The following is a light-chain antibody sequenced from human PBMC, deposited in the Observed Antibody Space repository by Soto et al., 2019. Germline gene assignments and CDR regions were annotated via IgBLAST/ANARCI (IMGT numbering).Light chain of an antibody. CDR3: SSYARNRDVL. J-gene: IGLJ2*01. CDR2: EVT. CDR1: SSDVGGYNF. Sequence: QSALTQPPSASGSPGQSVTIFCTGTSSDVGGYNFVSWYQQHPGKAPKLMIYEVTKRPSGVPDRFSGSKSGNTASLTVSGLQAEDEADYYCSSYARNRDVLFGGGTKLTVL. V-gene: IGLV2-8*01.